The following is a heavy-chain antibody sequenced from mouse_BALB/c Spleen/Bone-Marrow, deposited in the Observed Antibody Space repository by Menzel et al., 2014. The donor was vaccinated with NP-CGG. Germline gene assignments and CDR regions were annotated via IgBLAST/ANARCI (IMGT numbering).Heavy chain of an antibody. J-gene: IGHJ2*01. CDR1: GYTSTSYW. V-gene: IGHV1-69*02. CDR3: TRDNWDY. D-gene: IGHD4-1*01. CDR2: IFPSETYT. Sequence: QVQLQQPGAELVRPGASVKLSCKASGYTSTSYWINWVKQRPGQGPEWIGNIFPSETYTYYNQKFKDKATLTVDKSSSTAYMQLSSPTSEDSAVYYCTRDNWDYWGQGTTLTVSS.